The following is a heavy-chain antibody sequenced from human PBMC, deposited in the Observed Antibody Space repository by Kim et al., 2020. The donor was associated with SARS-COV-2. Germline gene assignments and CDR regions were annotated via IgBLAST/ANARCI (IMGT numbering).Heavy chain of an antibody. CDR1: GGTFSSYA. CDR2: IIPIFGTA. D-gene: IGHD5-18*01. CDR3: ARERDDTAMVFDY. J-gene: IGHJ4*02. V-gene: IGHV1-69*13. Sequence: SVKVSCKASGGTFSSYAISWVRQAPGQGLEWMGGIIPIFGTANYAQKFQGRVTITADESTSTAYMELSSLRSEDTAVYYCARERDDTAMVFDYWGQGTLVTVSS.